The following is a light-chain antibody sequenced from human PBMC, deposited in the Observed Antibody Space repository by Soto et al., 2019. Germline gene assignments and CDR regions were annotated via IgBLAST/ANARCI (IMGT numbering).Light chain of an antibody. CDR1: QSITPSY. Sequence: EAVLTQSPGTLSLSPGDRATLSCRASQSITPSYLAWYQQKPGQAPRLVIYGTFTRATGIPVRFSGTGSGTDFTLTISRLEPEDFAVYYCQQYCSSARTFGPGTKVEIK. CDR2: GTF. V-gene: IGKV3-20*01. CDR3: QQYCSSART. J-gene: IGKJ1*01.